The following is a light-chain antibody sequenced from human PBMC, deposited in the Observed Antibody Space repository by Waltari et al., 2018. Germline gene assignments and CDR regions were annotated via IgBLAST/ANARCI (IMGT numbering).Light chain of an antibody. J-gene: IGKJ4*01. V-gene: IGKV3-11*01. CDR2: YVT. CDR3: QQRSSWPLT. CDR1: PSVSSY. Sequence: EIVLTQSPGTLSLSPGERATLSCTASPSVSSYLGWYQQRPGQAPSLLIFYVTKQATGTTARFRGSGSGTHFTLTMTSLEPEDFAVYYGQQRSSWPLTFGGGTKVEIK.